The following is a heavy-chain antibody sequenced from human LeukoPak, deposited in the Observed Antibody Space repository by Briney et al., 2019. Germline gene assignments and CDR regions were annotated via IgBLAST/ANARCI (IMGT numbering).Heavy chain of an antibody. CDR2: MNPNSGNT. V-gene: IGHV1-8*01. CDR1: GYTFTSYD. D-gene: IGHD2-2*01. CDR3: ARGGEIVVVPAAIPGYGMDV. J-gene: IGHJ6*01. Sequence: GASVKVSCKASGYTFTSYDINWVRQATGQGLEWMGWMNPNSGNTGYAQKFQGRVTMTRNTSISTAYMELSSLRSEDTAVYHCARGGEIVVVPAAIPGYGMDVWGQGTTVTVSS.